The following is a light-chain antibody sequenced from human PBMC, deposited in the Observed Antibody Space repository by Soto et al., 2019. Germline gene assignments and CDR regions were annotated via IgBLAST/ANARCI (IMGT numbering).Light chain of an antibody. V-gene: IGLV2-14*01. CDR2: DVT. Sequence: QSALTQPASVSGSPGQSITISCTGTSSDFGGYDFVSWHQQRPGKAPKLMIYDVTNRPSGVSNRFSGSKSGNTASLTISGLQAEDEADYYCCSFTSSDTHVFGTVTKLTVL. CDR1: SSDFGGYDF. CDR3: CSFTSSDTHV. J-gene: IGLJ1*01.